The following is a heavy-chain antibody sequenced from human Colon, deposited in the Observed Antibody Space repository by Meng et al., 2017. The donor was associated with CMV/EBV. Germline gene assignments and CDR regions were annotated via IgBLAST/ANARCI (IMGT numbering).Heavy chain of an antibody. CDR3: ATVFDY. CDR2: ITWNSGDM. J-gene: IGHJ4*02. V-gene: IGHV3-9*01. Sequence: SLKISCTGSGFTFDDHAMHWVRQAPGKGLEWVSGITWNSGDMNYADSVKGRFTVSRDNAKNSLYLQMDNLRPDDTALYYCATVFDYWGQGTLVTVSS. CDR1: GFTFDDHA. D-gene: IGHD4-17*01.